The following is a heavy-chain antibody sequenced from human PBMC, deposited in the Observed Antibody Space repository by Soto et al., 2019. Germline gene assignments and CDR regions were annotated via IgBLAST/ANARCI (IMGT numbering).Heavy chain of an antibody. D-gene: IGHD5-12*01. V-gene: IGHV3-23*01. CDR3: AKGAEGYVVSSLDY. Sequence: EVQLLESGGGFVQPGGSLRLSCAASGFTFSDYAMTWVRQAPGKGLEWVSAITSSGSSTYYADTVKGRFTISRDNSKSTLYLQMNSLRAEDTATYYCAKGAEGYVVSSLDYWGQGTLVTVSS. J-gene: IGHJ4*02. CDR1: GFTFSDYA. CDR2: ITSSGSST.